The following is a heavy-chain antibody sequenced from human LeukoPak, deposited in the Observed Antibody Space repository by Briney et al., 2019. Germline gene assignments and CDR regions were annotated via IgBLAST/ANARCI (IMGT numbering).Heavy chain of an antibody. CDR2: LTGGGGSA. CDR1: GFTFSNYA. V-gene: IGHV3-23*01. Sequence: GGSLRLSCAASGFTFSNYAMSWVRQAPGKGLEWVSGLTGGGGSAKYADSVKGRFTISRDNSKNTFYLQMDGLRAEDTAVYYCAKPPRDTMTAAENWGQGALATVSS. D-gene: IGHD6-13*01. CDR3: AKPPRDTMTAAEN. J-gene: IGHJ4*02.